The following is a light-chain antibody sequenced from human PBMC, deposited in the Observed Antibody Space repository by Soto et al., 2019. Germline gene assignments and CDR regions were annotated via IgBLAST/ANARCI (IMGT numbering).Light chain of an antibody. CDR3: QQYNNWPELT. Sequence: IVLTQSPGTLSLSPWERATLSCRASQSVSSNLAWYQQKPGQAPRLLIYGASTRATGIPARFSGSGSGTEFTLTISSLQSEDFAVYYCQQYNNWPELTFGGGTKVDIK. V-gene: IGKV3-15*01. J-gene: IGKJ4*01. CDR1: QSVSSN. CDR2: GAS.